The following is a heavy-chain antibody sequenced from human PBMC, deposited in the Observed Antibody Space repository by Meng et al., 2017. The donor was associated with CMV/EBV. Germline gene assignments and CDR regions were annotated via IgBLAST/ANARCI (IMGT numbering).Heavy chain of an antibody. CDR1: GGSISSSNW. CDR3: ARKYYDFWSGYWGYGMDV. Sequence: GSLRLSCAVSGGSISSSNWWSWVRQPPGKGLEWIGEIYHSGSTNYNPSLKSRVTISVDKSKNQFSLKLSSVTAADTAVYYCARKYYDFWSGYWGYGMDVWGQGTTVTVS. J-gene: IGHJ6*02. D-gene: IGHD3-3*01. V-gene: IGHV4-4*02. CDR2: IYHSGST.